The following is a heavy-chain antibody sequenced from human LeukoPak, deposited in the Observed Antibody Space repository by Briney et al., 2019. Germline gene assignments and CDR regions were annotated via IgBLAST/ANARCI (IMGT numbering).Heavy chain of an antibody. D-gene: IGHD3-10*01. J-gene: IGHJ4*02. Sequence: SVKVSCKASGGTFSSYAISWVRRAPGQGLEWMGGIIPIFGTANYAQKFQGRVTITADESTSTAYMELSSLRSEDTAVYYCAREITMVRGVIVLFDYWGQGTLVTVSS. CDR3: AREITMVRGVIVLFDY. V-gene: IGHV1-69*01. CDR1: GGTFSSYA. CDR2: IIPIFGTA.